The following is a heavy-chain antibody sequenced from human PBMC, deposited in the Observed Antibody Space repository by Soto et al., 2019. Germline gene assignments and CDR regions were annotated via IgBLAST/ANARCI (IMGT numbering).Heavy chain of an antibody. Sequence: QVQLQESGPGLVKPSGTLSLTCAVSGGSINSNNWWTWVRQPPGKGLEWIGEIIHSGSTNYNPSLKIRVTMSVDESKNQFSLKLNSVTAADTAVYYCATVPRYCSGTTCYLDSWGRGTLVTVSS. CDR2: IIHSGST. D-gene: IGHD2-2*01. V-gene: IGHV4-4*02. J-gene: IGHJ4*02. CDR3: ATVPRYCSGTTCYLDS. CDR1: GGSINSNNW.